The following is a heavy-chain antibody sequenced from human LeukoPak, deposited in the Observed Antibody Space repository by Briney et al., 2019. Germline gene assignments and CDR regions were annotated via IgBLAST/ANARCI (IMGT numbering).Heavy chain of an antibody. V-gene: IGHV1-18*01. Sequence: ASVKVSCKASGYTFTSYGISWVRQAPGQGLEWMGWISAYNGNTNYAQKLQGRVTMTTDTSTSTAYMELRSLRSEDTAVYYCARGADSSSWYGAIDYWGQGTLVTVSS. J-gene: IGHJ4*02. D-gene: IGHD6-13*01. CDR3: ARGADSSSWYGAIDY. CDR2: ISAYNGNT. CDR1: GYTFTSYG.